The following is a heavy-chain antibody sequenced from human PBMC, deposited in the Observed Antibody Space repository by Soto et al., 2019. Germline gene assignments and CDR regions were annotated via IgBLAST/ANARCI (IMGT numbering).Heavy chain of an antibody. CDR3: AKDPNSSSWSYFDY. CDR1: GFTFSSYG. Sequence: GGSLRLSCAASGFTFSSYGMLWVRQAPGKGLEWVAVISYDGSNKYYADSVKGRFTISRDNSKNTLYLQMNSLRAEDTAVYYCAKDPNSSSWSYFDYWGQGT. CDR2: ISYDGSNK. J-gene: IGHJ4*02. V-gene: IGHV3-30*18. D-gene: IGHD6-13*01.